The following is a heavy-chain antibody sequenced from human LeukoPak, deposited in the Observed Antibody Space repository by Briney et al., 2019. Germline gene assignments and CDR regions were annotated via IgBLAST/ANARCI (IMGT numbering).Heavy chain of an antibody. J-gene: IGHJ3*02. Sequence: SETLSLTRTVAGGSISSYYSTWIRQPPGKGLEWSGYIYYSASTTYNPSINNRATISVDTSKNQFSLNLTSVTAAHPAIYYCARLSYYYDSSESDIWSQGTMVTVSS. D-gene: IGHD3-22*01. V-gene: IGHV4-59*08. CDR1: GGSISSYY. CDR2: IYYSAST. CDR3: ARLSYYYDSSESDI.